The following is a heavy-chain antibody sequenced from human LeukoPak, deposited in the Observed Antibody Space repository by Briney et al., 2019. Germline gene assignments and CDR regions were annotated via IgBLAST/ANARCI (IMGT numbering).Heavy chain of an antibody. CDR3: AKSRSRNRIPLGGVENWFDP. J-gene: IGHJ5*02. CDR1: GFTFSSYG. V-gene: IGHV3-30*18. D-gene: IGHD3-16*01. CDR2: ISYDGSNR. Sequence: PGGSLRLSCAASGFTFSSYGMHWVRQAPGKGLEWVAVISYDGSNRYYADSVKGRFTISRDTSKNTLYLQMNSLRAEDTAVYYCAKSRSRNRIPLGGVENWFDPGGQGTLGTVSA.